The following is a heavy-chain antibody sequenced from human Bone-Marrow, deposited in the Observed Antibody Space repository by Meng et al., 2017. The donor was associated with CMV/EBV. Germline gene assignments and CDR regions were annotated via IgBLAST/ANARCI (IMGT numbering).Heavy chain of an antibody. V-gene: IGHV5-51*01. CDR2: IYPGDSDT. CDR3: ARYRVDSTMVPCSFDS. D-gene: IGHD5-18*01. CDR1: GYSFTSYW. J-gene: IGHJ4*02. Sequence: GESLKISCKGSGYSFTSYWIAWVRQMPGKGLEWMGIIYPGDSDTRYSPSFQGQVTISADKSISTAYLQWSSLKASDSAMYYCARYRVDSTMVPCSFDSWGQGTLVTVSS.